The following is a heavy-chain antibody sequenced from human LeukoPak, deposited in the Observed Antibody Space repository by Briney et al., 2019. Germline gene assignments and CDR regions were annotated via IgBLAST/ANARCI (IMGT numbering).Heavy chain of an antibody. CDR1: GFTFSSYS. Sequence: GGSLRLSCAASGFTFSSYSMNWVRQAPGKGLEWVSYISSSSSTTYYADSVKGRFTISRDNSKNTLYLQMNSLRAEDTAIYYCAKSGLSRFDYWGQGTLVTVSS. V-gene: IGHV3-48*01. J-gene: IGHJ4*02. CDR2: ISSSSSTT. D-gene: IGHD4/OR15-4a*01. CDR3: AKSGLSRFDY.